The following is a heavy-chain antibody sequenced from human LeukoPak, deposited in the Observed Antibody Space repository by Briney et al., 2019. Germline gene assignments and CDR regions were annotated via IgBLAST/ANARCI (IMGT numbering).Heavy chain of an antibody. D-gene: IGHD6-19*01. V-gene: IGHV1-18*01. CDR2: ISAYNGNT. Sequence: ASVKVSCKASGYTFTSYGISWVRQAPGQGLEWMGWISAYNGNTNYAQKLQGRVTMTTDTSTSTAYMELRSLRSDDTAVYYCARVVGYPGIAVAGPFDYWGQGTLVTVSS. CDR1: GYTFTSYG. CDR3: ARVVGYPGIAVAGPFDY. J-gene: IGHJ4*02.